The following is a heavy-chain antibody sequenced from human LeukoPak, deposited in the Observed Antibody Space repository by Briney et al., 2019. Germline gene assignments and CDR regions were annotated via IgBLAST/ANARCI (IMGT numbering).Heavy chain of an antibody. V-gene: IGHV3-21*01. J-gene: IGHJ4*02. Sequence: PGGSLRLSCAASGFTFSSYSMNWVRQAPGKGLEWVSSISSSSSYIYYADSVKGRFTISRDNAKNSLYLQMNSLRAEDTAVYYCASEDYQLLRIAYWGQGTLVTVSS. CDR3: ASEDYQLLRIAY. D-gene: IGHD2-2*01. CDR2: ISSSSSYI. CDR1: GFTFSSYS.